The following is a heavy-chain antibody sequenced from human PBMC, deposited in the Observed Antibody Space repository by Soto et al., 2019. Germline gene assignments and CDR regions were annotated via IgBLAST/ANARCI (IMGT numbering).Heavy chain of an antibody. V-gene: IGHV3-30-3*01. CDR1: GFTFSSYA. CDR3: ARGRVPAAIHWFDP. D-gene: IGHD2-2*01. J-gene: IGHJ5*02. Sequence: PGGSLRLSCAASGFTFSSYAMHWVRQAPGKGLEWVAVISYDGSNKYYADSVKGRFTISRDNSKNTLYLQMNSLRAEDTAVYYCARGRVPAAIHWFDPWGQGTLVTVSS. CDR2: ISYDGSNK.